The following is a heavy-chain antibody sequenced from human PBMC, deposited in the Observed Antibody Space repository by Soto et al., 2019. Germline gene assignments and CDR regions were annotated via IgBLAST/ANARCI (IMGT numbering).Heavy chain of an antibody. J-gene: IGHJ5*02. CDR3: AIDHFTGTPPGFDP. CDR1: GGSFSGYY. Sequence: QVQLQQWGAGLLKPSETLSLTCAVYGGSFSGYYWSWIRQPPGKGLEWIGEINHSGSTNYNPSLKSRVTISVDTSKNQCSLKLSSVPAADTAVYYCAIDHFTGTPPGFDPWGQGTLVTVSS. CDR2: INHSGST. V-gene: IGHV4-34*01. D-gene: IGHD2-8*02.